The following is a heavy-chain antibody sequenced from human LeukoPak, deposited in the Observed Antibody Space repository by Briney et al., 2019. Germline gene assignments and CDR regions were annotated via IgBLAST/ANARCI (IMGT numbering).Heavy chain of an antibody. J-gene: IGHJ4*02. V-gene: IGHV1-69*02. CDR3: ARIIVGATSDFDY. D-gene: IGHD1-26*01. CDR2: IIPILGIA. Sequence: SVTVSFKASGGTFNNYTISWVRQAPGQGLDWMGRIIPILGIANYAQKFQGRVTITADKSTSTAYMELSSLRSEDTAVYYCARIIVGATSDFDYWGQGTLVTVSS. CDR1: GGTFNNYT.